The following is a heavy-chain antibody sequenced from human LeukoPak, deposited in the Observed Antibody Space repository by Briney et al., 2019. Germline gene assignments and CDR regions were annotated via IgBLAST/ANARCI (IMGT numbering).Heavy chain of an antibody. CDR2: VNPNSGNT. V-gene: IGHV1-8*01. Sequence: ASVKVSCKASGYTFTSSDISWVRQAAGQGLEWMGWVNPNSGNTAYAQRFQGRVSITRNTSTNTAYMELSSLRSEDTAVYYCAVVGCTNGVCYGDYFDFWGQGTLVSVSS. CDR3: AVVGCTNGVCYGDYFDF. J-gene: IGHJ4*02. CDR1: GYTFTSSD. D-gene: IGHD2-8*01.